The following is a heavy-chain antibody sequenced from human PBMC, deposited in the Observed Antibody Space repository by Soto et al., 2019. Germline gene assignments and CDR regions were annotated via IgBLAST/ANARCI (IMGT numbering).Heavy chain of an antibody. V-gene: IGHV3-73*01. CDR1: GFTFSGSA. CDR3: TSRRGPGAFDY. Sequence: EVQLVESGGGLVQPGGSLKLSCAASGFTFSGSAMHWVRQASGKGLEWVGRIRSKANSYATAYAASVKGRFTISRDDSQNTAYLQMNSLKTEDTAVYYCTSRRGPGAFDYWGQGTLVTVSS. CDR2: IRSKANSYAT. J-gene: IGHJ4*02. D-gene: IGHD3-10*01.